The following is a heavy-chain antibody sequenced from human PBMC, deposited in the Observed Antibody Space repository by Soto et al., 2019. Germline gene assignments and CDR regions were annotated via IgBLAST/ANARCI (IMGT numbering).Heavy chain of an antibody. CDR2: INQDGSET. Sequence: PGGSLRLSCAAFGSTFSSCLMNWVRQAPGKGLEWVANINQDGSETSYVDSVKGLFSISRDKDKNSLHLQMNSLRADDTAVYYCEKGPCDLDSWGQGTLVTVSS. CDR3: EKGPCDLDS. CDR1: GSTFSSCL. J-gene: IGHJ4*02. V-gene: IGHV3-7*03.